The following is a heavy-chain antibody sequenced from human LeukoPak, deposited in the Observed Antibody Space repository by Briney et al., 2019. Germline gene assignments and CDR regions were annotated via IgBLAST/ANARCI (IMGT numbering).Heavy chain of an antibody. Sequence: GGSLRLSCAASGFTFSSYGMHWVRQAPGKGLECVAVIWYDGSNKYYADSVKGRFTISRDNSKNTLYLQMNSLRAEDKAVYYCAREGELYQPHATFDYWGQGTLVTVSS. CDR2: IWYDGSNK. CDR3: AREGELYQPHATFDY. V-gene: IGHV3-33*01. D-gene: IGHD2-2*01. CDR1: GFTFSSYG. J-gene: IGHJ4*02.